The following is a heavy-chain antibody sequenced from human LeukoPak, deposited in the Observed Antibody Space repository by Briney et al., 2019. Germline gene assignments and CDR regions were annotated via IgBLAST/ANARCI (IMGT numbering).Heavy chain of an antibody. V-gene: IGHV3-23*01. Sequence: PGGSLRLSCAASGFTFRSYVMSWVRQAPGKGLEWVSAISGSGGSTYYADSVKGRFTISRDNSKNTLYLQMNSLRAEDTAVYYCAKLDIVVVPAADRLDYWGQGTLVTVSS. CDR2: ISGSGGST. J-gene: IGHJ4*02. D-gene: IGHD2-2*03. CDR1: GFTFRSYV. CDR3: AKLDIVVVPAADRLDY.